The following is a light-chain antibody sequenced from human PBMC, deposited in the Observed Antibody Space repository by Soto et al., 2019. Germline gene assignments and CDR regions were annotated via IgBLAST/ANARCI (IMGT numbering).Light chain of an antibody. Sequence: EIVMTQSPATLSVSLGERATLSCRASQGISSNLAWYQQKPGQAPRLLIYNASTRESGVPARFSGSGSGTELTVTISSIRLEPFEVYYYHKYNNWPSRTFGGGTKVDMK. CDR3: HKYNNWPSRT. V-gene: IGKV3-15*01. CDR2: NAS. J-gene: IGKJ4*01. CDR1: QGISSN.